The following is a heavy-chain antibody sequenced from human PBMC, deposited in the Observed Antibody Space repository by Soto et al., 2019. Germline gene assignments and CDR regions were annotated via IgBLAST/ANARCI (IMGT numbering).Heavy chain of an antibody. CDR2: VQPLDSDT. Sequence: VQLVQSGAEVKKPGESLKISCKGSGYFFSNYWIGWVRQMPGKGLEWMGAVQPLDSDTRDSPSLQGQVTISADNSISTAYLQWSSLRASDTAMYYCVRFVSGYDWGLYYMDVWGKGTTVNVSS. CDR1: GYFFSNYW. J-gene: IGHJ6*03. V-gene: IGHV5-51*03. CDR3: VRFVSGYDWGLYYMDV. D-gene: IGHD5-12*01.